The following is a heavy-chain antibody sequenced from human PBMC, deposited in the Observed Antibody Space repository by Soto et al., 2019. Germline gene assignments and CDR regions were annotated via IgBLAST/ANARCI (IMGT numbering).Heavy chain of an antibody. CDR3: ARDFTDSSGPTLGMGV. D-gene: IGHD6-19*01. Sequence: QVQLQESGPGLVKPSQTLSLTCTVSGGSISSGGYYWSWIRQHPGKGLEWIGYIYYSGSTYYNPSLKSRVTISVDPSKNQFSLKLSSVTAADTAVYYCARDFTDSSGPTLGMGVWGKGTTVTVSS. V-gene: IGHV4-31*03. CDR1: GGSISSGGYY. CDR2: IYYSGST. J-gene: IGHJ6*04.